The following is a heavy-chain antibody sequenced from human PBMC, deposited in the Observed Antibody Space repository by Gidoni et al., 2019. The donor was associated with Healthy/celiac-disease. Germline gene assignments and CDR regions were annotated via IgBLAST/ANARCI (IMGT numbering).Heavy chain of an antibody. D-gene: IGHD2-15*01. CDR1: GYTFTSYY. CDR3: ASSGVVAAWFDY. J-gene: IGHJ4*02. Sequence: QVQLVQSGAEVKKPGASGKVSCKASGYTFTSYYMHWVRQAPGQGLEWMGIINPSGGSTSYAQKFQGRVTMTRDTSTSTVYMELSSLRSEDTAVYYCASSGVVAAWFDYWGQGTLVTVSS. CDR2: INPSGGST. V-gene: IGHV1-46*01.